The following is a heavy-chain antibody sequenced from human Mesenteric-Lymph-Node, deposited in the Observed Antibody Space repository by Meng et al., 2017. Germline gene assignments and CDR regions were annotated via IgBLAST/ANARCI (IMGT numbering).Heavy chain of an antibody. D-gene: IGHD3-22*01. Sequence: GESLKISCAASGFTFSSYEMNWVRQAPGKGLEWVAAIGRNTNYIYYADSVKGRFTISRDNAKNSLYLQMNSLRAEDTGVYYCARDGSGYADTSGYQFDPWGQGTLVTVSS. CDR1: GFTFSSYE. V-gene: IGHV3-21*01. CDR2: IGRNTNYI. CDR3: ARDGSGYADTSGYQFDP. J-gene: IGHJ5*02.